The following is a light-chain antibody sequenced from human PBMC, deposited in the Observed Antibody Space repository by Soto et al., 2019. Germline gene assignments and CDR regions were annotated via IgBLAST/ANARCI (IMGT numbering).Light chain of an antibody. CDR3: QQSYSTPRT. V-gene: IGKV1-39*01. CDR1: QSISSY. Sequence: EIQMTQSPSSLSASVGDRVTVTCRASQSISSYLNWYQQKPGKAPKLLIYAASSLQSGVPSRFSGSGSGTDFTLTISSLQPEDFATYYCQQSYSTPRTFGQGTKADIK. CDR2: AAS. J-gene: IGKJ1*01.